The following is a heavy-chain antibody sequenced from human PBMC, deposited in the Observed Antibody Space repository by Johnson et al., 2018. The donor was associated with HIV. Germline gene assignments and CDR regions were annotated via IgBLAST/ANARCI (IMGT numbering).Heavy chain of an antibody. Sequence: EVQLVESGGGLVQPGRSLRLSCTASGFTFGDYAMSWVRQAPGKGLEWVGFIRSKAYGGTTEYAASVKGRFTISRDDSKSIAYLQMNSLRAEDTALYYCARQTLRAFDIWGQGTMVTVSS. J-gene: IGHJ3*02. CDR2: IRSKAYGGTT. CDR1: GFTFGDYA. V-gene: IGHV3-49*04. CDR3: ARQTLRAFDI.